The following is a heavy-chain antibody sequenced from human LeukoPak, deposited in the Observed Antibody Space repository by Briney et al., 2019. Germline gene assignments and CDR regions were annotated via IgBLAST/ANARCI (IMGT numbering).Heavy chain of an antibody. J-gene: IGHJ4*02. CDR3: AKVRPQLRFLEWLLFVY. V-gene: IGHV3-23*01. CDR1: GFTFSSYA. D-gene: IGHD3-3*01. CDR2: ISGSGGST. Sequence: GGSLRLSCAASGFTFSSYAMSWVRQAPGKGLEWVSAISGSGGSTYYADSVKGRFTISRDNSKNTLYLQMNSLRAEDTAVYYCAKVRPQLRFLEWLLFVYWGQGTLVTDSS.